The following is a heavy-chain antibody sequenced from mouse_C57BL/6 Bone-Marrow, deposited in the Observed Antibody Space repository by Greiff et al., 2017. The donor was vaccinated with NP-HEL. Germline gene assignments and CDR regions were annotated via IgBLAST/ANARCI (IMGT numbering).Heavy chain of an antibody. CDR3: ARSYGWLPYYSDY. J-gene: IGHJ2*01. CDR2: IYPRDGST. D-gene: IGHD2-3*01. CDR1: GYTFTSYD. Sequence: VKLVESGPELVKPGASVKLSCKASGYTFTSYDINWVKQRPGQGLEWIGWIYPRDGSTKYNEKFKGKATLTVDTSSSTAYMELHSLTSEDSAVYFCARSYGWLPYYSDYWGQGTTLTVSS. V-gene: IGHV1-85*01.